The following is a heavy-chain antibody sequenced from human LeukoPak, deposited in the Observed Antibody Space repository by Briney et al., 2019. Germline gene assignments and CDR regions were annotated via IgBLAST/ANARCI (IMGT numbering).Heavy chain of an antibody. CDR2: IRTKGKSYAT. V-gene: IGHV3-73*01. J-gene: IGHJ4*02. D-gene: IGHD1-26*01. Sequence: GGSLRLSCAASGFTFSGSAMHWVRQASGKGLEWVGRIRTKGKSYATEYAASVKGRFIISRDDLKNTAYLQMNSLKIEDTAVYYCARGRQGSDYWGQGTLVTVSS. CDR3: ARGRQGSDY. CDR1: GFTFSGSA.